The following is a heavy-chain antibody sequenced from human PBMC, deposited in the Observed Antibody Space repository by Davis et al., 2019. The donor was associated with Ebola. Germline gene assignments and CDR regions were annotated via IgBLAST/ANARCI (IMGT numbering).Heavy chain of an antibody. V-gene: IGHV2-70*01. CDR1: GFSLSTSGMC. J-gene: IGHJ6*04. D-gene: IGHD4-23*01. CDR2: IDWDDDK. Sequence: SGPTLVKPPQTLTLTCTFSGFSLSTSGMCVSWIRQPPGKALEWLALIDWDDDKYYSTSLKTRFTISKDTSKNQVVLTMTNMDPVDTATYYCARMVTKLRYYGMDVWGKGTTVTVSS. CDR3: ARMVTKLRYYGMDV.